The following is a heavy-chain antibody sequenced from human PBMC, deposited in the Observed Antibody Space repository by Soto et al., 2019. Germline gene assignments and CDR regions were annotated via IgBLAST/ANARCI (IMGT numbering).Heavy chain of an antibody. Sequence: ASVKVSCKVSGYTLTELSMHWVRQAPGKGLEWMGGFDPEDGETIYAQKFQGRVTMTEDTSTDTAYMELSSLRSEDTAVYYCATGWIQLWLLDYWGQGTLATVSS. CDR1: GYTLTELS. V-gene: IGHV1-24*01. J-gene: IGHJ4*02. CDR2: FDPEDGET. D-gene: IGHD5-18*01. CDR3: ATGWIQLWLLDY.